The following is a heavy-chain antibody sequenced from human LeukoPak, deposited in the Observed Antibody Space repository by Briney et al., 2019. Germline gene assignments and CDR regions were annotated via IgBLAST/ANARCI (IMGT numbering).Heavy chain of an antibody. D-gene: IGHD3-22*01. CDR3: ASSYYYDSSGYY. CDR1: GYSISSGYY. J-gene: IGHJ4*02. V-gene: IGHV4-38-2*01. Sequence: PSETLSLTCAVSGYSISSGYYWGWIRQPPGKGLEWIGSTYHSGSTYYNPSPKSRVTISVDTSKNQFSLKLSSVTAADTAVYYCASSYYYDSSGYYWGQGALVTVSS. CDR2: TYHSGST.